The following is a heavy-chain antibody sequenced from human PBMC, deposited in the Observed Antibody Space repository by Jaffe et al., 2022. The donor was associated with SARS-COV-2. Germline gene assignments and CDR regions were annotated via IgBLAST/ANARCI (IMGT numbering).Heavy chain of an antibody. CDR3: SPAGDYNRCAGGGN. CDR2: IKEGGSEK. Sequence: EVQLVESGGGLVQPGGSLRLSCAVSGFTFSGCWMTWVRQAPGKGLEWVASIKEGGSEKYYVDSVKGRFIISRDDAKNAVFLQMNSLRVEDTAMYYCSPAGDYNRCAGGGNWGQGSLVTVSS. CDR1: GFTFSGCW. D-gene: IGHD3-22*01. V-gene: IGHV3-7*01. J-gene: IGHJ4*02.